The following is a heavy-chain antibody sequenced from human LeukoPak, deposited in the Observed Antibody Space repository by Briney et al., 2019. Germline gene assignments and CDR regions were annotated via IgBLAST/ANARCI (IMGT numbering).Heavy chain of an antibody. V-gene: IGHV1-69*01. CDR1: GGTFSSYA. D-gene: IGHD6-19*01. J-gene: IGHJ4*02. CDR3: ARSRVAGPGFDY. Sequence: SVKVSCKASGGTFSSYAISWVRQAPGQGLEWMGGIIPIFGTANYAQKFQGRVTITADESTSPAYMELSSLRSEDTAVYYCARSRVAGPGFDYWGQGTLVTVSS. CDR2: IIPIFGTA.